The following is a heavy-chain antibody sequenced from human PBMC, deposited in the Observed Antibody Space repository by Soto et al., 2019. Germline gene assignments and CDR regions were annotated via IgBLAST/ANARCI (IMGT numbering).Heavy chain of an antibody. V-gene: IGHV3-15*01. CDR1: GFAFSKAW. CDR3: TTDRGATVPHEASGYDM. Sequence: EVQLVESGGGLVQPGGSLRLSCAASGFAFSKAWMTWVHQAPGKGLEWVGRIRSKIDGETADYAAPVRGRFTILRDDSKEMIYLQMRSLKTEDTALYYCTTDRGATVPHEASGYDMWGRGTMVAVSS. D-gene: IGHD1-26*01. CDR2: IRSKIDGETA. J-gene: IGHJ3*02.